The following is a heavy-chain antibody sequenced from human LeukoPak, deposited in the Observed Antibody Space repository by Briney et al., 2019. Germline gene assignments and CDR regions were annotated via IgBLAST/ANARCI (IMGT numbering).Heavy chain of an antibody. CDR3: AKVPSLKSYASTHFDY. V-gene: IGHV1-18*04. CDR1: GYTLTSYG. CDR2: ISVYNGNA. Sequence: ASVKVSCKASGYTLTSYGISWVRQAPGQGLEWMGWISVYNGNANYAQKLQGRVAMTTDTSTSTAYMELRSLGSDDTAVYYCAKVPSLKSYASTHFDYWGQGTLVTVSS. D-gene: IGHD2-2*01. J-gene: IGHJ4*02.